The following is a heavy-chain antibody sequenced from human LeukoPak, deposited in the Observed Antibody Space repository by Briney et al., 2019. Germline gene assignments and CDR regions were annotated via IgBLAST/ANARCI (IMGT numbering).Heavy chain of an antibody. V-gene: IGHV3-21*01. Sequence: PGGSLRLSCAASGFTFSGYSMNWVRQAPGKGLEWVSSISSSSTYIYYADSVKGRFTISRDNAKNSLYLQMNSLRAEDTAVYYCARGGGYSYGYSHFDSWGQGTLVTVSS. CDR3: ARGGGYSYGYSHFDS. CDR2: ISSSSTYI. D-gene: IGHD5-18*01. J-gene: IGHJ4*02. CDR1: GFTFSGYS.